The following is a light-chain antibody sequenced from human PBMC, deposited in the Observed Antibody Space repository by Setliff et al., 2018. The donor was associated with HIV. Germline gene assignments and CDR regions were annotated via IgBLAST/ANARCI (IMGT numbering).Light chain of an antibody. CDR1: GSDVGAYNY. Sequence: QSVLAQPASVSGSPGQSIAISCTGTGSDVGAYNYVSWYQQHPGKAPKVIIYEVSNWPSGVSNRFSGSKSGNTASLTISGLQAEDEGDYYCSSFTSSDTVVFGGGTKVTVL. V-gene: IGLV2-14*01. J-gene: IGLJ2*01. CDR3: SSFTSSDTVV. CDR2: EVS.